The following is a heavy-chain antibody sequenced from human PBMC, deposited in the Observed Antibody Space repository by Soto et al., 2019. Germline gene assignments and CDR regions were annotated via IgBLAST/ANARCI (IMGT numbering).Heavy chain of an antibody. D-gene: IGHD2-21*02. CDR2: IYYSGST. V-gene: IGHV4-39*07. J-gene: IGHJ5*02. Sequence: SETRSLTCTVSGGAISETGYYWGWIRQPPGKGLEWIGNIYYSGSTDYNPSLKSRVTISVDTSKNQFSLKLSSVTAADTAVYSCAGRGDCYSWGQGTLVTVSS. CDR3: AGRGDCYS. CDR1: GGAISETGYY.